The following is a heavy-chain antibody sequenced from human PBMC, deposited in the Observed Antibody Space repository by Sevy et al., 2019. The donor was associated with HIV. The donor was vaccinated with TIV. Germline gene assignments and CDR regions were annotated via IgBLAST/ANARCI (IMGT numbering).Heavy chain of an antibody. V-gene: IGHV3-30*02. CDR1: GFTFGSYG. J-gene: IGHJ4*02. CDR2: VRYSGSDK. Sequence: GGSLRLSCAASGFTFGSYGMHWVRQAPGRGLEWVAFVRYSGSDKYYADSVKGRFTISRDYSKNTLYLEMNSLRAEDTAFYYCAKDQRGYLDYWGQGTLVTVSS. D-gene: IGHD6-25*01. CDR3: AKDQRGYLDY.